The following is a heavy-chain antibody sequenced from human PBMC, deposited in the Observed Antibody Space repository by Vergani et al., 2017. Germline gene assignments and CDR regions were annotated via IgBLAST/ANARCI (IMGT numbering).Heavy chain of an antibody. CDR1: GFTFSSYA. D-gene: IGHD6-6*01. Sequence: QVQLVESGGGVVQPGRSLRLSCAASGFTFSSYAMHWVRQAPGKGLEWVAVISYDGSNKYYADSVKGRFTISRDNSKNTLYLQMNSLRAEDTAVYYCARAARQEDYYYYMDVWGKGTTVTVSS. CDR3: ARAARQEDYYYYMDV. V-gene: IGHV3-30-3*01. J-gene: IGHJ6*03. CDR2: ISYDGSNK.